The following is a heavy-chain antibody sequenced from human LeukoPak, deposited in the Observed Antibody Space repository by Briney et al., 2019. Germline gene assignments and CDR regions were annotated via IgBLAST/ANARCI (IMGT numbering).Heavy chain of an antibody. CDR2: IYTSGST. CDR1: VGSISSGSYY. Sequence: SQTLSLTCTVSVGSISSGSYYWSWIRQPAGKGLEWIGRIYTSGSTNYNPSLKSRVTISVDTSKNQFSLKLSSVTAADTAVYYCARDRFRDGYNSGTIWGQGTMVTVSS. D-gene: IGHD5-24*01. CDR3: ARDRFRDGYNSGTI. V-gene: IGHV4-61*02. J-gene: IGHJ3*02.